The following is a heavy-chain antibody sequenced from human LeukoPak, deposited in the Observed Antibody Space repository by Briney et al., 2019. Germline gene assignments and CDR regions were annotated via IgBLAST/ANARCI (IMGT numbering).Heavy chain of an antibody. CDR2: INGDGSTI. CDR1: GFTFSNYW. CDR3: ARGGSGSFDF. V-gene: IGHV3-74*01. D-gene: IGHD3-22*01. J-gene: IGHJ4*02. Sequence: GGSLRLSCAASGFTFSNYWMHWVRQAPGKGLVWVSRINGDGSTINYADSVKGRFTISRDNAESTLYLQVNSLRAEDTAVYYCARGGSGSFDFWGQGTLVTVAS.